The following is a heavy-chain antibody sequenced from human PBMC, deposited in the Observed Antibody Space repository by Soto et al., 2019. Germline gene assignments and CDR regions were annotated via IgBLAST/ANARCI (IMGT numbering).Heavy chain of an antibody. CDR1: GYTFTSYD. CDR3: ARVPYYGSGYYYYGMDV. V-gene: IGHV1-8*01. J-gene: IGHJ6*02. CDR2: MNPNSGNT. Sequence: ASVKVSCKASGYTFTSYDINWVRQATGQGLEWMGWMNPNSGNTGYAQKFQGRVTMTRNTSISTAYMELSSLRSEDTAVYYCARVPYYGSGYYYYGMDVWGQGTTVTVS. D-gene: IGHD3-10*01.